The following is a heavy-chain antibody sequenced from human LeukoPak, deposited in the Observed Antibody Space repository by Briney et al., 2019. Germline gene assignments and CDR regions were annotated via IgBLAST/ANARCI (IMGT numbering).Heavy chain of an antibody. CDR2: ISSSSSLT. CDR1: AFIFSTSN. D-gene: IGHD6-13*01. V-gene: IGHV3-21*01. CDR3: ARDQSFSNSWPDAFDI. Sequence: GGSLRLSCAASAFIFSTSNMNWVRQAPGKGLEWVASISSSSSLTYYADSVKGRFTVSRDNAQNSLHLQMNNLRAEDTAVYYCARDQSFSNSWPDAFDIWGQGTLVTVSS. J-gene: IGHJ3*02.